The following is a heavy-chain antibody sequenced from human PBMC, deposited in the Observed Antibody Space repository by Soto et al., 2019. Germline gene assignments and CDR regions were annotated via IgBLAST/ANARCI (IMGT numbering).Heavy chain of an antibody. CDR3: AREDSSGAR. V-gene: IGHV1-18*01. D-gene: IGHD6-19*01. J-gene: IGHJ4*02. Sequence: QVQLVQSGAEVKKPGASVKVSCKASGYTFTSYGIRWVRQAPGQGLEWMGWISAYNGNTKYAQKLQGRVTMTKDTSTSTAYMERRSLRADDTGVYYCAREDSSGARWGQGTLVTVSS. CDR1: GYTFTSYG. CDR2: ISAYNGNT.